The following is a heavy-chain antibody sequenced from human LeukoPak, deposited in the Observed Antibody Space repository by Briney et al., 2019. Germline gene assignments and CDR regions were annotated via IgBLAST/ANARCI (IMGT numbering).Heavy chain of an antibody. Sequence: GGSLRLSCAVSGFTFSSYWMSWVRQAPGKGLEWVAVIWYDGSNKYYADSVKGRFTISRDNSKNTLYLQMNSLRAEDTAVYYCARDDDDSSGYYPSRFDYWGQGTLVTVSS. CDR1: GFTFSSYW. CDR2: IWYDGSNK. V-gene: IGHV3-33*08. CDR3: ARDDDDSSGYYPSRFDY. J-gene: IGHJ4*02. D-gene: IGHD3-22*01.